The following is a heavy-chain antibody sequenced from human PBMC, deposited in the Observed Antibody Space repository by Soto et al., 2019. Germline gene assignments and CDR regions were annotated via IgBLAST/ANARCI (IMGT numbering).Heavy chain of an antibody. V-gene: IGHV3-30-3*01. J-gene: IGHJ6*02. Sequence: GGSLRLSCAASGFTFSSYAMHWVRPAPGKGLEWVAVISYDGSNKYYADSVKGRFTISRDNSKNTLYLQMNSLRAEDTAVYYCARVTYYDLWSGPYYGMDVWGQGTTVTVSS. CDR3: ARVTYYDLWSGPYYGMDV. CDR1: GFTFSSYA. CDR2: ISYDGSNK. D-gene: IGHD3-3*01.